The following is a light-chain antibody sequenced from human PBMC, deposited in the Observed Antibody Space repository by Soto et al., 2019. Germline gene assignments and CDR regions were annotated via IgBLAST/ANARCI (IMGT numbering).Light chain of an antibody. V-gene: IGKV3-11*01. CDR3: QQRSDWPSWT. CDR1: QSISSY. CDR2: DAS. J-gene: IGKJ1*01. Sequence: EIVLTQSPATLSLSPGERATLSCRASQSISSYLAWYQQKPGQAPRLLIYDASIRATGIPARFSGSGSGTDFTLTIRSLEPEDLAVYYCQQRSDWPSWTFGQGTKVEI.